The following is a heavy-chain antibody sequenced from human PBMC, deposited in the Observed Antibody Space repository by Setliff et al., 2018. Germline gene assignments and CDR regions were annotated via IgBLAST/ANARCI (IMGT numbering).Heavy chain of an antibody. J-gene: IGHJ4*02. CDR2: ISTSNGNT. D-gene: IGHD2-2*01. CDR1: GYTFTSYG. CDR3: ARGPPDFVVVPAAAKFDY. Sequence: GASVKVSCKASGYTFTSYGINWVRQAPGQGLEWMGWISTSNGNTNYAQKLQGRVTMTRDTSTSTVYMEVSSLRSEDTAVYYCARGPPDFVVVPAAAKFDYWGQGTLVTVSS. V-gene: IGHV1-18*01.